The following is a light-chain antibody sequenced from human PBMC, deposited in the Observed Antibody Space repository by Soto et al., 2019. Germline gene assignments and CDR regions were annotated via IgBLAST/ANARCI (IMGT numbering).Light chain of an antibody. CDR2: LGS. J-gene: IGKJ4*01. Sequence: DIVMTQSPLSLPVTPGEPASISCRSSQSILHSNGYNYLDWYLQKPGQPPQLLIYLGSNRASGVPDRVSGSGSGTDFTLKISRVEAEDVGVYYCMQARQPAPGTFGEGTKVEIK. V-gene: IGKV2-28*01. CDR3: MQARQPAPGT. CDR1: QSILHSNGYNY.